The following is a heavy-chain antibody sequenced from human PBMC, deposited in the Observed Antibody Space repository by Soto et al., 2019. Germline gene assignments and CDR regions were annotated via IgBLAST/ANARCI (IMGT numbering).Heavy chain of an antibody. CDR3: ARTPPGSVFYFDY. CDR1: GYSFTNYW. J-gene: IGHJ4*02. CDR2: IYPGDSDA. V-gene: IGHV5-51*03. Sequence: EVQLVQSGAEVKKPGESLKISCKGSGYSFTNYWIGWVRQMPGKGLEWMGFIYPGDSDARYSPSFQGQVTISADKSISTAYLQWSSLKASVTAMYYCARTPPGSVFYFDYWGQGTLVTVSP. D-gene: IGHD6-19*01.